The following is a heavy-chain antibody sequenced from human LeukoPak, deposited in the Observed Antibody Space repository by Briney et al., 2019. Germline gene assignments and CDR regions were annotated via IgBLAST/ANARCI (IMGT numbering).Heavy chain of an antibody. CDR3: AAGYSSSWYGDAFDI. V-gene: IGHV3-23*01. D-gene: IGHD6-13*01. J-gene: IGHJ3*02. CDR2: ISGSGGST. Sequence: PGGSLRLSCAASGFTFSSYAMSWVRQAPGKGLEWVSAISGSGGSTYYADSVKGRFTISRDNSKNMLYLQMNSLRAEDTAVYYCAAGYSSSWYGDAFDIWGQGTMVTVSS. CDR1: GFTFSSYA.